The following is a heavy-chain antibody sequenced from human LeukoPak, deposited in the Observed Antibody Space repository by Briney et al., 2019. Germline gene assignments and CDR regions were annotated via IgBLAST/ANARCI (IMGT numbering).Heavy chain of an antibody. CDR3: AKDEGDSGYDLGY. CDR2: ISWNSGSI. CDR1: GFTFDDYA. V-gene: IGHV3-9*01. Sequence: PGGSLRLSCAASGFTFDDYAMHWVRQAPGKGLEWVSGISWNSGSIGYADSVKGRFTISRDNAKNSLYLQMNSLRAEDTALYYCAKDEGDSGYDLGYWSQGTLVTVSS. D-gene: IGHD5-12*01. J-gene: IGHJ4*02.